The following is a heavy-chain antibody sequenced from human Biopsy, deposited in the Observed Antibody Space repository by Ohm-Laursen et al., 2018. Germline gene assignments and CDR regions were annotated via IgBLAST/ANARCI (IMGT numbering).Heavy chain of an antibody. CDR1: GASVSSGSYD. CDR3: ARGYAGLYEAFDF. V-gene: IGHV4-61*01. CDR2: IYNDVST. D-gene: IGHD5-18*01. J-gene: IGHJ3*01. Sequence: GTLSLTCTVSGASVSSGSYDWSWIRQPPGKGLEWIGNIYNDVSTKYNPSLRSRVTVSADKSANQFSLKLRSVTAADTAVYYCARGYAGLYEAFDFWGQGTVVTVAS.